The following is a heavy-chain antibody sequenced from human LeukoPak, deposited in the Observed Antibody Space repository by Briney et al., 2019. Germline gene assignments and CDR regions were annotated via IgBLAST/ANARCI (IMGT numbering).Heavy chain of an antibody. CDR3: ARGKELRYFDWLPPRTDEYFQH. CDR1: GGTFSSYA. Sequence: ASVKVSCKASGGTFSSYAISWVRQAPGRGLEWVGGIIPMFGTANYAQKFEGRVTMTRNTSISTAYMELSSLRSEDTAVYYCARGKELRYFDWLPPRTDEYFQHWGQGTLVTVSS. J-gene: IGHJ1*01. D-gene: IGHD3-9*01. V-gene: IGHV1-69*05. CDR2: IIPMFGTA.